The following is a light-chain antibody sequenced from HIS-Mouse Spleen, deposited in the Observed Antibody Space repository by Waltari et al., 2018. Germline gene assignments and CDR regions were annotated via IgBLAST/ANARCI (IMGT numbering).Light chain of an antibody. J-gene: IGLJ3*02. Sequence: QSALTQPASVSGSPGQSITISCTGTSRDVGTYNPCTRYQQHPGKAPKLMIDEGSKRPSGVSNRFSGSKSGNTASLTISGLQAEDEADYYCCSYAGSSTYWVFGGGTKLTVL. V-gene: IGLV2-23*01. CDR3: CSYAGSSTYWV. CDR2: EGS. CDR1: SRDVGTYNP.